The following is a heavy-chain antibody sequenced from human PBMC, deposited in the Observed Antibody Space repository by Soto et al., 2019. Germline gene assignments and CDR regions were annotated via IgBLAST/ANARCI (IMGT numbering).Heavy chain of an antibody. CDR1: GYTFTTYW. Sequence: PGESLKISCKGSGYTFTTYWISWVRQMPGKGLEWMGTIAPSDSYTNYSPSFQGHVTISADKSIKTAYLQWSSLKASGTAMYYCARHVPSNSHIIVVTAIPFDPWGQGTLVTVSS. CDR3: ARHVPSNSHIIVVTAIPFDP. J-gene: IGHJ5*02. D-gene: IGHD2-21*02. CDR2: IAPSDSYT. V-gene: IGHV5-10-1*01.